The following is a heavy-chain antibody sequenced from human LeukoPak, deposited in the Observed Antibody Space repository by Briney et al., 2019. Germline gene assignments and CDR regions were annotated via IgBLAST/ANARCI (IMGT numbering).Heavy chain of an antibody. CDR1: GGSISSYY. D-gene: IGHD6-13*01. Sequence: SETLSLTCTVSGGSISSYYWSWIRQPAGKGLEWIGRIYTSGSTNYNPSLKSRVTMSVDTSKNQFSLKLSSVTAADTAVYYCARTTEAHSWRTRYYDYYMDVWGKGTTVTVSS. CDR3: ARTTEAHSWRTRYYDYYMDV. CDR2: IYTSGST. J-gene: IGHJ6*03. V-gene: IGHV4-4*07.